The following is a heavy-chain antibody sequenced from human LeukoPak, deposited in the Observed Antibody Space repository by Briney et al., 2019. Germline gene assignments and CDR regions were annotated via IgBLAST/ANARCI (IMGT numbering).Heavy chain of an antibody. CDR3: ARDQFIYGSSTSCYENWFDP. CDR2: ISAYNGNT. CDR1: GYTLTRDG. D-gene: IGHD2-2*01. J-gene: IGHJ5*02. Sequence: GASVTVSCEASGYTLTRDGISWVRQAPGHGLEWMGWISAYNGNTNYAQKLHGRVTMTTDTSTSTAYMELRSLRSDDTAVYYCARDQFIYGSSTSCYENWFDPWGQGTLVTVSS. V-gene: IGHV1-18*04.